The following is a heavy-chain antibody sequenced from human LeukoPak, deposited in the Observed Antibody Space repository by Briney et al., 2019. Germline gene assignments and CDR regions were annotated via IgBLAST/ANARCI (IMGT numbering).Heavy chain of an antibody. V-gene: IGHV3-30*03. D-gene: IGHD2-21*02. CDR1: GFTFRNYG. CDR3: LTTSIVVVTASDY. CDR2: TSSDLNVK. Sequence: GALRLFWATSGFTFRNYGIHLGRQASSKGLEWVAVTSSDLNVKLYADSVKGRFTISRDNSKNTLYLQMNSLRAEDTAVYYCLTTSIVVVTASDYWGQGTLVTVSS. J-gene: IGHJ4*02.